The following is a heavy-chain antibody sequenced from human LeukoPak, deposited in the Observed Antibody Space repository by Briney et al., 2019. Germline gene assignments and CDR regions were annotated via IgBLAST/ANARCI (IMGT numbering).Heavy chain of an antibody. D-gene: IGHD6-13*01. CDR2: IWYDGSNK. CDR3: ARAWSSSWPYYFDY. CDR1: GFTFSSYG. V-gene: IGHV3-33*01. Sequence: GGSLRLSCAASGFTFSSYGMHWVRQAPGKGLEWVAVIWYDGSNKYYADSVKGRSTISRDNPKNTLYLQMNSLRAEDTAVYYCARAWSSSWPYYFDYWGQGTLVTVSS. J-gene: IGHJ4*02.